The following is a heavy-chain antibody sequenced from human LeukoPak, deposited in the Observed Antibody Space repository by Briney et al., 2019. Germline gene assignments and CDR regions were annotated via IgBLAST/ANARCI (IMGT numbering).Heavy chain of an antibody. V-gene: IGHV3-53*01. CDR2: IYSGGST. J-gene: IGHJ4*02. Sequence: GGSLRLSCAASGFTVSSNYMSWVRQAPGRGLEWVSVIYSGGSTYYADSVKGRFTISRDNSKNTLYLQMNSLRAEDTAVYYCARSGEMATIMGDWGQGTLVTVSS. CDR1: GFTVSSNY. CDR3: ARSGEMATIMGD. D-gene: IGHD5-24*01.